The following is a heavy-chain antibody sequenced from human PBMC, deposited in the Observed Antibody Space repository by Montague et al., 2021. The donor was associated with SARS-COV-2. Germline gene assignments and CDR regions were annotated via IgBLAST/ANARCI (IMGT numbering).Heavy chain of an antibody. J-gene: IGHJ5*02. Sequence: SETLSLTCTVSGGSVSSGSYYWSWIRQPPGKGLEWIGYIYYSGSTNYNPSLKSRVTITVDTSKNQFSLKPSSVTAADTAVYYCARGSKVLNGWIQLERWENWFDPWGQGTLVTVSS. CDR1: GGSVSSGSYY. V-gene: IGHV4-61*01. CDR2: IYYSGST. D-gene: IGHD5-18*01. CDR3: ARGSKVLNGWIQLERWENWFDP.